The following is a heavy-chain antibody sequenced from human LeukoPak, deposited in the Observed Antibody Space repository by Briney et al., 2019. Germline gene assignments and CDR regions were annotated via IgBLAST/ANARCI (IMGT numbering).Heavy chain of an antibody. J-gene: IGHJ4*02. CDR2: IKQDGSEK. V-gene: IGHV3-7*05. CDR1: GFTFSLYW. D-gene: IGHD6-13*01. CDR3: ARGTLKAAATDFDY. Sequence: PGGSLRLSCAASGFTFSLYWMTWVRQAPGKGLEWVANIKQDGSEKYYVGSVKGRFTISRDNAKNSLYLQMNSLRAEDTALYYCARGTLKAAATDFDYWGQGTLVTVSS.